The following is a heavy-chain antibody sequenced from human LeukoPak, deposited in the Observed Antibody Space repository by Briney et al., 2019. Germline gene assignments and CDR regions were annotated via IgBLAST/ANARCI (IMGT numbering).Heavy chain of an antibody. CDR2: ISAYNGNT. V-gene: IGHV1-18*01. CDR3: ARGRIWNYYGSGSYYPFDY. Sequence: EVSVKVSCKASGYTFTSYGISWVRQAPGQGLEWMGWISAYNGNTNYAQKLQGRVTMTTDTSTSTAYMELRSLRSDDTAVYYCARGRIWNYYGSGSYYPFDYWGQGTLVTVSS. J-gene: IGHJ4*02. D-gene: IGHD3-10*01. CDR1: GYTFTSYG.